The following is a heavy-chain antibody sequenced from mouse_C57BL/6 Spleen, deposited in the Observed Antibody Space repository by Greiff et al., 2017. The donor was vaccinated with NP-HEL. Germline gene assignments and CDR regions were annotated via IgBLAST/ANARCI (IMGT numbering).Heavy chain of an antibody. CDR3: ARWVTTVEPFAY. V-gene: IGHV1-61*01. Sequence: QVQLQQPGAELVRPGSSVKLSCKASGYTFTSYWMDWVKQRPGQGLEWIGNIYPSDSETHYNQKFKDKATLTVDKSSSTAYMQLSSLTSEDSAVYYCARWVTTVEPFAYWGQGTLVTVSA. CDR2: IYPSDSET. D-gene: IGHD1-1*01. CDR1: GYTFTSYW. J-gene: IGHJ3*01.